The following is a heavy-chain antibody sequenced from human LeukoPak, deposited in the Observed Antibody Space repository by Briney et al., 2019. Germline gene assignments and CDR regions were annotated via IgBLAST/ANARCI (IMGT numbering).Heavy chain of an antibody. CDR2: IRSESSGT. V-gene: IGHV3-48*01. J-gene: IGHJ4*02. D-gene: IGHD3-16*01. CDR1: GFTFSRYT. CDR3: VRDLNWAFDY. Sequence: PGGSLRLSCAASGFTFSRYTMNWVRQAPGKELEWISNIRSESSGTTYADSVKGRFIISRDNAKNSLYLQINSLRAEDTAVYYCVRDLNWAFDYWGQGTLVTVSS.